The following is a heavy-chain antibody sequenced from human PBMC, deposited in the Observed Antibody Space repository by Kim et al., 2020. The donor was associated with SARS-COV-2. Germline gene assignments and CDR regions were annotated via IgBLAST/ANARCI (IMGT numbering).Heavy chain of an antibody. V-gene: IGHV5-10-1*01. CDR3: ARLSTMVRGRYYFDY. Sequence: AFQGHVTISADKSISTAYLQWSSLKASDTAMYYCARLSTMVRGRYYFDYWGQGTLVTVSS. J-gene: IGHJ4*02. D-gene: IGHD3-10*01.